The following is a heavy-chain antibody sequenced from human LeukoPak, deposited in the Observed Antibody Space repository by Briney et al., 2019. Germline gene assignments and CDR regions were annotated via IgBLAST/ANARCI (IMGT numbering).Heavy chain of an antibody. CDR1: GFTFSSYW. CDR2: IKQDGSEK. J-gene: IGHJ6*03. Sequence: GGSLRLSCAASGFTFSSYWMSWVRQAPGKGLEWVANIKQDGSEKYYVDSVKGRFTISRDNAKNSLYLQMNSLRAEDTAVYYCAREGGSSWYYYYYYMDVWGKGTTVTVSS. D-gene: IGHD6-13*01. V-gene: IGHV3-7*01. CDR3: AREGGSSWYYYYYYMDV.